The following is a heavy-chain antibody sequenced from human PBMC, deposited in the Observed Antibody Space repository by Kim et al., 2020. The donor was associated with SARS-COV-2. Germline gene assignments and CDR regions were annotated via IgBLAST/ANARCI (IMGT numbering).Heavy chain of an antibody. J-gene: IGHJ4*02. CDR2: IYYSGST. Sequence: SETLSLTCTVSGGSISSYYWSWIRQPPGKGLEWIGYIYYSGSTNYNPSLKSRVTISVDTSKNQFSLKLSSVTAADTAVYYCARVEERVQWELPTPDYFDYWGQGTLVTVSS. V-gene: IGHV4-59*01. CDR1: GGSISSYY. CDR3: ARVEERVQWELPTPDYFDY. D-gene: IGHD1-26*01.